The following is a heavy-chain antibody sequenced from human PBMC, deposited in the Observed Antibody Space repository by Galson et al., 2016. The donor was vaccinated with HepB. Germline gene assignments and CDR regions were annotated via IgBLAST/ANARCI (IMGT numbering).Heavy chain of an antibody. J-gene: IGHJ5*02. Sequence: SLRLSCAASGFIFSRYGMYWVRQAPGKGLVWVSRISPDGSNAIYADSVKGRFTISRDNAKNTLYLQMNSLRVEDTAVDYGARIREGGPWGQGTLVTVSS. D-gene: IGHD3-16*01. V-gene: IGHV3-74*01. CDR3: ARIREGGP. CDR1: GFIFSRYG. CDR2: ISPDGSNA.